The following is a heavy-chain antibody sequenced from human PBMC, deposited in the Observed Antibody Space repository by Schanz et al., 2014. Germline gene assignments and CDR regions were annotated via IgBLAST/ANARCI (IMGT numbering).Heavy chain of an antibody. CDR2: IRYDGSNN. Sequence: VQLVESGGGLIQPGGSLRLSCAVSGFTVNTNYMSWVRQAPGKGLEWVAFIRYDGSNNYYADSVKGRFTISRDNSKNTLYLQTNSLRSEDTAVYYCARAGQDYSDSSGYATYYFGNWGQGTLVTVSS. V-gene: IGHV3-30*02. D-gene: IGHD3-22*01. J-gene: IGHJ4*02. CDR1: GFTVNTNY. CDR3: ARAGQDYSDSSGYATYYFGN.